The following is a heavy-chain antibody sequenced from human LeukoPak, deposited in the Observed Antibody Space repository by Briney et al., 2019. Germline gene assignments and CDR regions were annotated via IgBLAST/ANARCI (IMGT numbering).Heavy chain of an antibody. CDR1: GYTFTSYG. CDR2: ISAYNGNT. Sequence: ASVKVSCKASGYTFTSYGISWVRQAPGQGLEWMGWISAYNGNTNYAQKLQGRVTMTTDTSTSTAYMELRSLRFEDTAMYYCARDPYRGNPLQRGRPTYSFDLWGQGTVVTVSS. V-gene: IGHV1-18*01. D-gene: IGHD1-26*01. J-gene: IGHJ3*01. CDR3: ARDPYRGNPLQRGRPTYSFDL.